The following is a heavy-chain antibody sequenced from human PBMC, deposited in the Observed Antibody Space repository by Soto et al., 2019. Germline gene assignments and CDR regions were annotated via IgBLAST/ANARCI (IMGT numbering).Heavy chain of an antibody. CDR3: AKSLVAYYYYGMDV. Sequence: QVQLVQSGAEVKKPGASVKVSCKASGYTFTGYYMHWVRQAPGQGLEWMGWINPNSGGTNDAQKFQGWVTMTRDTSISTAYMELSRLRSDDTAVYYCAKSLVAYYYYGMDVWGQGTTVTVSS. D-gene: IGHD2-15*01. V-gene: IGHV1-2*04. J-gene: IGHJ6*02. CDR2: INPNSGGT. CDR1: GYTFTGYY.